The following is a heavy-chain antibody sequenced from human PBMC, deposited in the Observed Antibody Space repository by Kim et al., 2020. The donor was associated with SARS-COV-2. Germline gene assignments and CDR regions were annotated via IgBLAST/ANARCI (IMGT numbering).Heavy chain of an antibody. D-gene: IGHD3-10*01. CDR2: K. V-gene: IGHV1-3*01. J-gene: IGHJ4*02. CDR3: ARERFGGSFDY. Sequence: KRDSPKFQGRVTITWDTSASTAYMDLTSLRFEDTAVYYCARERFGGSFDYWGQGTLVTVSS.